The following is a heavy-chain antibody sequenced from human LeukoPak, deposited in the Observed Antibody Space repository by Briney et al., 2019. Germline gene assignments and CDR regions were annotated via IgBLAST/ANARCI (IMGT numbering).Heavy chain of an antibody. Sequence: SETLSLTCTVSGGSISSYYWTWIRQPAGKGLEWIGRIYTSGSTNYNPSLKSRVTMSVDTSKNQFSLKLSSVTAADTAVYYCARGVTSYDCSGGSCYPSGGYYFDYWGQGTLVTVSS. V-gene: IGHV4-4*07. D-gene: IGHD2-15*01. CDR3: ARGVTSYDCSGGSCYPSGGYYFDY. CDR1: GGSISSYY. J-gene: IGHJ4*02. CDR2: IYTSGST.